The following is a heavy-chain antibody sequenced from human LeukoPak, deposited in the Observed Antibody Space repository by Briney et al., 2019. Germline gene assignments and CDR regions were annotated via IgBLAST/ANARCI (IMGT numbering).Heavy chain of an antibody. CDR3: AKDIVVAGSYYYYGMDV. J-gene: IGHJ6*02. CDR2: ISWNSGSI. Sequence: GGSLRLSCAASGFTFDDYAMHWVRQAPGKGLEWVSGISWNSGSIGYADSVKGRFTISRDNAKNSLYLQMNSLRAEDTALYYCAKDIVVAGSYYYYGMDVWGQGTTVTVSS. D-gene: IGHD6-19*01. V-gene: IGHV3-9*01. CDR1: GFTFDDYA.